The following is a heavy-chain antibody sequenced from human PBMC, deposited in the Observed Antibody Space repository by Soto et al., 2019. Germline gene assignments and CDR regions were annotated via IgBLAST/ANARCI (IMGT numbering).Heavy chain of an antibody. CDR2: ISTNGDST. D-gene: IGHD6-13*01. V-gene: IGHV3-64*01. Sequence: EVQLVESGGGLVQPGGSLRLSCAASGFTFGSYPMHCVRQAPGKGLEYVSAISTNGDSTFYANSVKGRFTISRDNSKNTLYLQMGSLRAEEMGVYYCAREGMSRPRWVFDYWGQGTLVTASS. J-gene: IGHJ4*02. CDR3: AREGMSRPRWVFDY. CDR1: GFTFGSYP.